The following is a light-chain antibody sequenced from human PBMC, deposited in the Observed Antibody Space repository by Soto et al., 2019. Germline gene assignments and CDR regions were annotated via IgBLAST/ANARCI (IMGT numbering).Light chain of an antibody. CDR2: EAS. CDR3: QQLYTLPFT. Sequence: DIHMTQSPSTLSVSVGDRVTITCRASQSFSSWVAWYQQKPGKAPKLLIYEASTLQSGVPSRFSGSGSGTEFTLTISGLLPEDFAAYHCQQLYTLPFTFGQGTRLEIK. J-gene: IGKJ5*01. V-gene: IGKV1-5*01. CDR1: QSFSSW.